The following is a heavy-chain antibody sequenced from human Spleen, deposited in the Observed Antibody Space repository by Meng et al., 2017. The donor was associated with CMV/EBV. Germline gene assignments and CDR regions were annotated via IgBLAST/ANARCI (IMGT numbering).Heavy chain of an antibody. V-gene: IGHV3-53*01. CDR1: GFTVSGNY. CDR3: ASVGCSSTSCTHFDS. Sequence: GESLKISCAASGFTVSGNYMSWVRQAPGKGLEWVSVIYSGGSTYYADSVKGRFTISRDNSKNTLYLQMNSLRAEDTAVYYCASVGCSSTSCTHFDSWGQGTLVTVSS. CDR2: IYSGGST. J-gene: IGHJ4*02. D-gene: IGHD2-2*01.